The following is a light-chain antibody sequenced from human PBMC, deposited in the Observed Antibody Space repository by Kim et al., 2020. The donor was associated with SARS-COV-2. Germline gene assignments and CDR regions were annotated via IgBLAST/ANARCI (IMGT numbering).Light chain of an antibody. CDR1: KIGSKS. CDR3: QVWDLYSMF. V-gene: IGLV3-21*04. Sequence: SYELTQPPSVSVAPGETASITCGGDKIGSKSVHWYQQRPGQAPVLVIYYDTDRPSGIPERFSGSNSGDTATLTISRVEAEDEADYLCQVWDLYSMFFGGG. J-gene: IGLJ2*01. CDR2: YDT.